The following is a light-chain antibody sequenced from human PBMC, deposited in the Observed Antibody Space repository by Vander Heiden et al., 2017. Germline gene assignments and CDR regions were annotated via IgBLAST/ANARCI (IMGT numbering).Light chain of an antibody. Sequence: EIVLTQSLGTLSLSPGERATLACRASESGSSSYLAWYQQKPGQAPRLLMFATSNRATGVPDRFSGSGSATDFTLTISRLEPEDFAVYYCHQYGSSPYTFGQGTKLEI. CDR2: ATS. V-gene: IGKV3-20*01. CDR1: ESGSSSY. J-gene: IGKJ2*01. CDR3: HQYGSSPYT.